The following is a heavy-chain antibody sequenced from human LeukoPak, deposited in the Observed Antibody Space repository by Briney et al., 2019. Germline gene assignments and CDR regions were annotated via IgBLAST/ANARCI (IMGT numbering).Heavy chain of an antibody. Sequence: GRSLRLSCAASGFTFDDYAMHWVRQAPGKGLEWVSGISWNSGSIGYADSVKGRFTISRDNAKNSLYLQMNSLRAEDTAVYYCARERESENWFDPWGQGTLVTVSS. J-gene: IGHJ5*02. V-gene: IGHV3-9*01. CDR3: ARERESENWFDP. CDR2: ISWNSGSI. CDR1: GFTFDDYA.